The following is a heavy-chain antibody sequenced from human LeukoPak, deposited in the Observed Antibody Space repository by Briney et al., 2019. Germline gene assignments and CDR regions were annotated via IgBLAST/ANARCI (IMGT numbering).Heavy chain of an antibody. CDR1: GFTFSSYG. Sequence: GRSLRLSCAASGFTFSSYGMHWVRQAPGKGLEWVAVIWYDGSNKYYADSVKGRFTISRDNSKNTLYLQMNSLRAEDTAVYYCARDRVRWDYYDSSGYYHGGVDYWGQGTLVTVSS. D-gene: IGHD3-22*01. V-gene: IGHV3-33*01. CDR2: IWYDGSNK. J-gene: IGHJ4*02. CDR3: ARDRVRWDYYDSSGYYHGGVDY.